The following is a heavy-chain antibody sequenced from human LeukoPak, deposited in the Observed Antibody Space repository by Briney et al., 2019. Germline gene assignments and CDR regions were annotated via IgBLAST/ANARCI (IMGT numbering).Heavy chain of an antibody. CDR2: FDPEDGET. V-gene: IGHV1-24*01. Sequence: ASEKVSCKVSGYTLTELSMHWVRQAPGKGLEWMGGFDPEDGETIYAQKFQGRVTMTEDTSTDTAYMELSSLRSEDTAVYYCATSQVLYYDILTGRPLFDYWGQGTLVTVSS. J-gene: IGHJ4*02. CDR1: GYTLTELS. CDR3: ATSQVLYYDILTGRPLFDY. D-gene: IGHD3-9*01.